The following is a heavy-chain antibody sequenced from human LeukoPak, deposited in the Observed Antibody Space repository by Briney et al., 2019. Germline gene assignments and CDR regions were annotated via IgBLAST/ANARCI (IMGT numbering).Heavy chain of an antibody. D-gene: IGHD3-16*01. CDR3: ARGGGSVDY. CDR2: MYYSGST. CDR1: GCSISSYY. V-gene: IGHV4-59*01. Sequence: SGTLSLTCTVSGCSISSYYWSWIRQPPGKGLEWIGYMYYSGSTNYNPSLKSRVTISVDTSKNQFSLKLTSVTAADTAVYYCARGGGSVDYWGQGTLVTVSS. J-gene: IGHJ4*02.